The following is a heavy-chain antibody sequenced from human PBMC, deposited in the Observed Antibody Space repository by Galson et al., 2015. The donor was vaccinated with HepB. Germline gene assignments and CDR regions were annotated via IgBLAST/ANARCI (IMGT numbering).Heavy chain of an antibody. CDR3: ARATYYYGSGSYEPLTY. Sequence: SLRLSCAASGFTFSSYSMNWVRQAPGKGLEWVSSISSSSSYIYYADSVKGRFTISRDNAKNSLYLQMNSLRAEDTAVYYCARATYYYGSGSYEPLTYWGQGTLVTVSS. V-gene: IGHV3-21*01. J-gene: IGHJ4*02. CDR2: ISSSSSYI. CDR1: GFTFSSYS. D-gene: IGHD3-10*01.